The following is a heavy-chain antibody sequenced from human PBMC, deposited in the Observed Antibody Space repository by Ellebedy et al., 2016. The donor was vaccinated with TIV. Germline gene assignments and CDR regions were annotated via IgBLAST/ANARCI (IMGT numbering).Heavy chain of an antibody. J-gene: IGHJ3*02. CDR2: IKSKADGRTT. CDR1: GFTFSNAW. CDR3: TTTMYYYDSGGYPTGDVLDI. V-gene: IGHV3-15*07. Sequence: GESLKISCAASGFTFSNAWMNWVRQAPGKGLEGVGRIKSKADGRTTDYAAPVKGRFTISRDDSKNTLYLQMNSLKTEDTAVYYCTTTMYYYDSGGYPTGDVLDIWGQGTIVTVSS. D-gene: IGHD3-22*01.